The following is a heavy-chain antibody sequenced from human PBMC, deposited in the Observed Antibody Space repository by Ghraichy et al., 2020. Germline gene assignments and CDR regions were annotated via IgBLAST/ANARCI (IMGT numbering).Heavy chain of an antibody. J-gene: IGHJ4*02. CDR1: GFIFSDHL. CDR2: SRNKANSYTT. D-gene: IGHD3-22*01. Sequence: LTLTCAASGFIFSDHLMDWVRQAPGKGLEWVARSRNKANSYTTEYAASVKGRFTISRDDSKNSLYLQMNSLKSEDTAVYYCAVYYYDSSGYYFDYWGQGTLVTVSS. V-gene: IGHV3-72*01. CDR3: AVYYYDSSGYYFDY.